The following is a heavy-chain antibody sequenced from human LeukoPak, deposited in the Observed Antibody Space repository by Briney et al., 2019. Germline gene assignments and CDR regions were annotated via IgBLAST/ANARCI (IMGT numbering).Heavy chain of an antibody. V-gene: IGHV1-2*02. Sequence: GASVKVSCKASGYTFTGYYMHWVRQAPGQWLEWMGWINPNSGGTNYAQKFQGRVTMTRDTSISTAYMELSRLRSDDTAVYYCARDPEGYYDSSGYLNYWGQGTLVTVSS. CDR2: INPNSGGT. CDR1: GYTFTGYY. J-gene: IGHJ4*02. CDR3: ARDPEGYYDSSGYLNY. D-gene: IGHD3-22*01.